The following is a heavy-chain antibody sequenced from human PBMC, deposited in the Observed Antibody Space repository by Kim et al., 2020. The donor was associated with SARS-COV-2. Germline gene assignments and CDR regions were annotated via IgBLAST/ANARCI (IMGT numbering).Heavy chain of an antibody. CDR2: INIEGSAI. Sequence: GGSLRLSCAASGFTVSSVYMSWVRQAPGKGLEWVSRINIEGSAINYADSVKGRFIISRDNSKNTLYLQMNSLRGDDTAVYFCARGYGAGIHEHWGQGTLV. CDR1: GFTVSSVY. CDR3: ARGYGAGIHEH. J-gene: IGHJ4*02. D-gene: IGHD3-10*01. V-gene: IGHV3-66*01.